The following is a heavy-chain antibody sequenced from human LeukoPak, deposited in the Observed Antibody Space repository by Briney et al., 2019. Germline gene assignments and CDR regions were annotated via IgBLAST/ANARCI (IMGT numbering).Heavy chain of an antibody. CDR1: GFTFSAYN. Sequence: GGSLRLSCAASGFTFSAYNMNWVRRTPGKGLEWVSSITTSSSYMFYADSVRGRFTISRDNAKNTLYLQMNSLRAEDTAVYYCARVIGWDEPFDIWGQGTMVTVSS. D-gene: IGHD1-26*01. CDR2: ITTSSSYM. CDR3: ARVIGWDEPFDI. V-gene: IGHV3-21*06. J-gene: IGHJ3*02.